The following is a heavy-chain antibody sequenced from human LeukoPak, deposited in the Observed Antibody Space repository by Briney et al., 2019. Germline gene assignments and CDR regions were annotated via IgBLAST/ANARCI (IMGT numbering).Heavy chain of an antibody. D-gene: IGHD4-17*01. CDR1: GFTFSGEW. Sequence: GPTLMTSFAGTGFTFSGEWIRVVRQAPGKGLEWVANINKDGSERYNVDSAKGRFTISRDNANKSLYLQMNSLRAEDTSVYCARESKGRSKIDYWGQGTLVTVSS. CDR3: ARESKGRSKIDY. CDR2: INKDGSER. V-gene: IGHV3-7*01. J-gene: IGHJ4*02.